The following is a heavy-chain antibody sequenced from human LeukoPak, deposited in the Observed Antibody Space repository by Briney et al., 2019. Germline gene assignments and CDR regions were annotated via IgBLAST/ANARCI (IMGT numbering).Heavy chain of an antibody. Sequence: PSETLSLTCTVSGGSISSYYWSWSRQPPGKGLEWMGEMNHSGSTNYNPSLKSRVTISVDTAKNQFSLKLSSVSAADTAVYYCARGKAWYYDILTGAHPSYLDYWGQGTLATVSS. CDR2: MNHSGST. CDR1: GGSISSYY. V-gene: IGHV4-34*01. CDR3: ARGKAWYYDILTGAHPSYLDY. D-gene: IGHD3-9*01. J-gene: IGHJ4*02.